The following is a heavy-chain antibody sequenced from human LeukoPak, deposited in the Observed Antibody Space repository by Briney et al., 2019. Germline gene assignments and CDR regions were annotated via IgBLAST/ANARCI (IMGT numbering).Heavy chain of an antibody. CDR3: ARQEGAGANWCDH. J-gene: IGHJ5*02. CDR1: GFTFSGYS. D-gene: IGHD1-26*01. Sequence: GGSLRLSCAASGFTFSGYSMHWVRQAPGKGLEYVSSISGSGDGTDYADFVKGIFTISRENNKSRRYLQMGRLRAEDMAVYYCARQEGAGANWCDHWGQGTLVTVSS. CDR2: ISGSGDGT. V-gene: IGHV3-64*02.